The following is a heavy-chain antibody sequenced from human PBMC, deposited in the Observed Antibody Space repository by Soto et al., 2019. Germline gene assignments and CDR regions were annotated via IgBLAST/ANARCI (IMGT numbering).Heavy chain of an antibody. CDR2: FYYSGST. Sequence: SETLSLTCTVSGGSISSGDYYWSWIRQPPGKGLEWIGYFYYSGSTYYNPSLKSRVTISVDTSKNQFSLKLSSVTAADTAVYYCARGSPWGNSYFDYWGQGTLVTVSS. CDR3: ARGSPWGNSYFDY. V-gene: IGHV4-30-4*01. J-gene: IGHJ4*02. D-gene: IGHD4-4*01. CDR1: GGSISSGDYY.